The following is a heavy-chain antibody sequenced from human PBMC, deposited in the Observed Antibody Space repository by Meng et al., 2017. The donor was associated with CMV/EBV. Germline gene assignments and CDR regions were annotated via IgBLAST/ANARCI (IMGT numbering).Heavy chain of an antibody. V-gene: IGHV4-59*01. CDR2: IYYSGST. J-gene: IGHJ4*02. CDR3: ARGSRLRFLEWLLYGRGYFDY. D-gene: IGHD3-3*01. Sequence: SETLSLTCTVSGGSISSYYWSWIRQPPGKGLEWIGYIYYSGSTNYNPSLKSRVTISVDTSKNQFSLKLSSVTAADTAVYYCARGSRLRFLEWLLYGRGYFDYWGQGTLVTVSS. CDR1: GGSISSYY.